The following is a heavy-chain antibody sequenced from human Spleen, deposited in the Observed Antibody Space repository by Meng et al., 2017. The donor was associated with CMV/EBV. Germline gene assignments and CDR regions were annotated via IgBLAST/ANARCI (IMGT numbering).Heavy chain of an antibody. D-gene: IGHD2-15*01. CDR2: ISSSGTTI. Sequence: GESLKISCAASGFTLSNYEMNWVRQAPGKGLEWVSYISSSGTTIYYADSVKGRFTISRDNAKNSLYLQMNSLRAEDTAVYYCARDDKDIVDDYWGQGTLVTVSS. CDR3: ARDDKDIVDDY. J-gene: IGHJ4*02. V-gene: IGHV3-48*03. CDR1: GFTLSNYE.